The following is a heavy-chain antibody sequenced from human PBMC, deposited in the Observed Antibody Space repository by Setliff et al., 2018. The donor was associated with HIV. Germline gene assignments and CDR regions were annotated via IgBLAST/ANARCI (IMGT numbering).Heavy chain of an antibody. CDR1: GFTFSTYA. Sequence: GGSLRLSCAASGFTFSTYAMSWARQAPGKGLEWVSVISGSGGSTFYADSVKGRFTISRDNSKNTLYLQMNRLRVEDTAVYYCAKDGISGGAYPPYYFDYWGHGTLVTVSS. J-gene: IGHJ4*01. CDR3: AKDGISGGAYPPYYFDY. CDR2: ISGSGGST. D-gene: IGHD2-15*01. V-gene: IGHV3-23*01.